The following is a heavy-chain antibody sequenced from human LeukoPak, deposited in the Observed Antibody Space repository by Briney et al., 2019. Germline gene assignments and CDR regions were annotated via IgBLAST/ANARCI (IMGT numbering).Heavy chain of an antibody. D-gene: IGHD3-22*01. CDR3: AKGTYYYDSADYFDY. CDR2: LCGSGDNT. V-gene: IGHV3-23*01. Sequence: GGSLRLSRAACGYTLSRYAMSWVRDAPGKGREWVSTLCGSGDNTYYADSPKSGVTITRDYSKNTLYLQMNSMRAEDTAVYHCAKGTYYYDSADYFDYWGQGTLVTVSS. J-gene: IGHJ4*02. CDR1: GYTLSRYA.